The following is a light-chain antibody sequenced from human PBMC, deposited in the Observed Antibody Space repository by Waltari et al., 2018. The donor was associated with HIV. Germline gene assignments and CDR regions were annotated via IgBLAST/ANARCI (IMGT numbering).Light chain of an antibody. CDR3: CSYAGSDMV. CDR1: SSDVGTYNL. J-gene: IGLJ3*02. V-gene: IGLV2-23*02. Sequence: QSALAQPASVSGSPGQSITISCTGTSSDVGTYNLVSWYQQHPGKAPKLMIYEFAKRPSGVSNRCSGSKSGNTASLTISGLQAEDEADYYCCSYAGSDMVFGGGTKLTVL. CDR2: EFA.